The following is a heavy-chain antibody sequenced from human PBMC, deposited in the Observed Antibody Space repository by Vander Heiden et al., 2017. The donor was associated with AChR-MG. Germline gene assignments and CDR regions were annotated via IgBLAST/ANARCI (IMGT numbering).Heavy chain of an antibody. CDR1: GFPSSSYG. D-gene: IGHD3-9*01. CDR2: IWYDGSNK. V-gene: IGHV3-33*01. J-gene: IGHJ4*02. CDR3: ARDHNYDILTGLGYELDY. Sequence: QVQLVESGGGVVQPGRSLRLSCAASGFPSSSYGMHWVRQAPGKGLEWVAVIWYDGSNKYYADSVKGRFTISRDNSKNTLYLQMNSLRAEDTAVYYCARDHNYDILTGLGYELDYWGQGTLVTVSS.